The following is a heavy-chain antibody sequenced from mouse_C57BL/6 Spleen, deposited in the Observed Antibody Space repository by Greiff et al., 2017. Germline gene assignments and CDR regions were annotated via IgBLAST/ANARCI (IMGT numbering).Heavy chain of an antibody. CDR3: ARSDYYGSSYDYFDY. D-gene: IGHD1-1*01. CDR2: IDPSDSYT. CDR1: GYTFTSYW. J-gene: IGHJ2*01. V-gene: IGHV1-50*01. Sequence: VKLQQPGAELVKPGASVKLSCKASGYTFTSYWMQWVKQRPGQGLEWIGEIDPSDSYTNYNQKFKGKATLTVDTSSSTAYMQLSSLTSEDSAVYYCARSDYYGSSYDYFDYWGQGTTLTVSS.